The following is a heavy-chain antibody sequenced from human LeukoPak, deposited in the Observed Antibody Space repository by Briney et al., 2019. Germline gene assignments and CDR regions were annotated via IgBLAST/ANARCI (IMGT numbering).Heavy chain of an antibody. D-gene: IGHD6-19*01. CDR2: IYYSGST. J-gene: IGHJ5*02. Sequence: TPSETLSLTCAVSGGSIRNSSFYWSWIRQPPGKGLEWIGYIYYSGSTNYNPSLKSRVTISVDTSKNQFSLKLSSVTAADTAVYYCARVGYSSGWYLDWFDPWGQGTLVTVSS. CDR3: ARVGYSSGWYLDWFDP. V-gene: IGHV4-61*01. CDR1: GGSIRNSSFY.